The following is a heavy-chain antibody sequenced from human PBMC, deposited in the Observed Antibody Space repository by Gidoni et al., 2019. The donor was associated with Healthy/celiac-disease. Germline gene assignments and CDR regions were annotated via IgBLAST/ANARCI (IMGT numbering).Heavy chain of an antibody. Sequence: SASGFTFSSYAMSWVRQAPGKGLEWVSAISGSGGSTYYADSVKGRFTISRDNSKNTVYLQMNSLRAEDTAVYYCAKDTGAGMLMDVWGQGTTVTVSS. CDR3: AKDTGAGMLMDV. CDR2: ISGSGGST. D-gene: IGHD3-10*01. V-gene: IGHV3-23*01. J-gene: IGHJ6*02. CDR1: GFTFSSYA.